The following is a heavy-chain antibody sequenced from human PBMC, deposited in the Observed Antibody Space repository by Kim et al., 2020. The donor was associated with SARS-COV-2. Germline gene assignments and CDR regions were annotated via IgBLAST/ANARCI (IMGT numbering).Heavy chain of an antibody. CDR2: INYDGSET. D-gene: IGHD2-15*01. V-gene: IGHV3-74*01. J-gene: IGHJ3*02. CDR3: VSDTTIDDGLDM. Sequence: GGSLRLSCVASGFILSDHWMHWVRQVPGKGLVWVSRINYDGSETTYTDAARGRFTISRDNATKTLFLHMNSLRDEDPALSYCVSDTTIDDGLDMWEQGS. CDR1: GFILSDHW.